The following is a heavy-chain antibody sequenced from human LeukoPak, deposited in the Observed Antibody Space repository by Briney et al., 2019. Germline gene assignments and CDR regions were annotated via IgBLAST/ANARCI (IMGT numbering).Heavy chain of an antibody. V-gene: IGHV4-38-2*01. CDR2: IYHSGST. Sequence: SETLSLTCAVSGYSISSGYYWGWIRQPPGKGVEWIGSIYHSGSTYYNPSLKSRVTISVDTSKNQFSLKVSSVTAADTAVYYCARRNYYYYMDVWGKGTTVTVSS. CDR3: ARRNYYYYMDV. J-gene: IGHJ6*03. CDR1: GYSISSGYY.